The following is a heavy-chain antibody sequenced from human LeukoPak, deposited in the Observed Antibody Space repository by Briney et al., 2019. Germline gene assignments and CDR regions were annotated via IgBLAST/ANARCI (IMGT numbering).Heavy chain of an antibody. J-gene: IGHJ6*03. V-gene: IGHV1-69*05. CDR3: ARGVWNFLNYHYYMDV. CDR1: GGTFSSYA. D-gene: IGHD1-7*01. CDR2: IIPIFGTA. Sequence: SVKVSCKASGGTFSSYAISWVRQAPGQGLEWMGGIIPIFGTANYAQKFQGRVTITTDESTSTAYMELSSLRSEDTAVYYCARGVWNFLNYHYYMDVWGKGTTVTVSS.